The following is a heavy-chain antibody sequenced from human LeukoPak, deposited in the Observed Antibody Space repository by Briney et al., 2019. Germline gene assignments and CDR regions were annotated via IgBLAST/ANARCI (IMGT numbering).Heavy chain of an antibody. D-gene: IGHD1-14*01. Sequence: GGSLRLSCAASGFTFSSYSMNWVRRAPGKGLEWVSSISSSSSYIYYADSVKGRFTISRDNAKNSLYLQMNSLRAEDTAVYYCARERYDNWFDPWGQGTLVTVSS. J-gene: IGHJ5*02. CDR2: ISSSSSYI. CDR1: GFTFSSYS. V-gene: IGHV3-21*01. CDR3: ARERYDNWFDP.